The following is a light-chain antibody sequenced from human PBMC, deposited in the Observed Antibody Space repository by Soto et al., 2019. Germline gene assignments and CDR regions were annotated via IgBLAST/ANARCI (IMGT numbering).Light chain of an antibody. Sequence: EIVLTQSPATLSLSPGERATLSCRASQSVSSSYLAWYQQKPGQAPRLLIYGASSRATGIPDRFSGSGSGTDFTLTISRLEPEDSAVYYCQQRHMWPITFGQGTRLE. J-gene: IGKJ5*01. CDR3: QQRHMWPIT. V-gene: IGKV3D-20*02. CDR2: GAS. CDR1: QSVSSSY.